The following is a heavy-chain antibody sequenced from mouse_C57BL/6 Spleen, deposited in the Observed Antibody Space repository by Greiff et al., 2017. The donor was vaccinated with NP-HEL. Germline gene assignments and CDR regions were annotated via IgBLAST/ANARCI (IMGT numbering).Heavy chain of an antibody. D-gene: IGHD1-1*01. CDR3: ARGTTTVVGRDY. V-gene: IGHV1-82*01. Sequence: VQLQQSGPELVKPGASVKISCKASGYAFSSSWMNWVKQRPGKGLEWIGRIYPGDGDTNYNGKFKGKATLTADKSSSTAYMQLSSLTSEDSAVYFCARGTTTVVGRDYWGQGTTLTVSS. J-gene: IGHJ2*01. CDR1: GYAFSSSW. CDR2: IYPGDGDT.